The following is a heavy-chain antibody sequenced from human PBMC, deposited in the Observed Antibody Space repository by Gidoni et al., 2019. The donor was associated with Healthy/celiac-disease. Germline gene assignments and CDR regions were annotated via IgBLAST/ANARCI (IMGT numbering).Heavy chain of an antibody. Sequence: QVHLVQSGAGVKKPGSSVKVSCKASGGPFSSYALRWVRQAPGQGLEWMGGIIPSFGTANYAQKFQGSVTITADESTSTAYMELSSLRSEDTAVYYCARASYHYYDSSGYYPPFGYWGQGTLVTVSS. CDR3: ARASYHYYDSSGYYPPFGY. CDR2: IIPSFGTA. J-gene: IGHJ4*02. D-gene: IGHD3-22*01. CDR1: GGPFSSYA. V-gene: IGHV1-69*01.